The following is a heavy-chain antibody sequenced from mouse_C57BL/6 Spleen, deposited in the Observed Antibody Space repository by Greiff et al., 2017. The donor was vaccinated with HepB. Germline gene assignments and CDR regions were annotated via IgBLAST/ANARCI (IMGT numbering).Heavy chain of an antibody. CDR3: ARPTTTWYFDV. J-gene: IGHJ1*03. D-gene: IGHD1-1*01. CDR1: GYAFSSSW. CDR2: IYPGDGDT. V-gene: IGHV1-82*01. Sequence: VKLQQSGPELVKPGASVKISCKASGYAFSSSWMNWVKQRPGKGLEWIGRIYPGDGDTNYNGKFKGKATLTADKSSSTAYMQLSSLTSEDSAVYFCARPTTTWYFDVWGTGTTVTVSS.